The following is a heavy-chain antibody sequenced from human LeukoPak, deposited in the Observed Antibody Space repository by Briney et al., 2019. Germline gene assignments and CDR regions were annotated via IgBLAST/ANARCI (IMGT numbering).Heavy chain of an antibody. CDR3: ARGLYYDFRSGYRYYFDY. CDR2: INHRGST. V-gene: IGHV4-34*01. J-gene: IGHJ4*02. CDR1: GGSFSGYY. Sequence: PSETLSLTCAVYGGSFSGYYWSWIRQPPGKGLEWIGEINHRGSTNYNPSLKSRVTISVDTSKNQFSLKLSSVTAADTAVYYCARGLYYDFRSGYRYYFDYWGQGTLVTVSS. D-gene: IGHD3-3*01.